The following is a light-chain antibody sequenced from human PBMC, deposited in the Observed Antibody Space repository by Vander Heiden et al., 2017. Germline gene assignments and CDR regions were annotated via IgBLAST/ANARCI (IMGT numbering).Light chain of an antibody. CDR2: STN. CDR3: AAWDDSLTGWV. CDR1: RSNVGNST. Sequence: SVLTHHPSASGTPAQMATNPPSGGRSNVGNSTVNWYQQLPGTAPQLLIYSTNQRPSGVPDRFSGSKSGTSASLAISGLQSEDEADYYCAAWDDSLTGWVFGGGTKLSVL. V-gene: IGLV1-44*01. J-gene: IGLJ3*02.